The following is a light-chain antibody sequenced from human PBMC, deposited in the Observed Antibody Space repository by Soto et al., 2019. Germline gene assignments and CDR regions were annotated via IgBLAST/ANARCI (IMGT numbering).Light chain of an antibody. CDR2: DNN. CDR1: SSNIGNNY. J-gene: IGLJ1*01. V-gene: IGLV1-51*01. CDR3: GTWDSSLSAYV. Sequence: QSVLTQPLSVSAAPGQKVTISCSGSSSNIGNNYVSWYQQLPGTAPKLLIYDNNKRPSGIPDRFSGSKSGTSATLGITGLQTGDEADYYCGTWDSSLSAYVFGTGTKLTVL.